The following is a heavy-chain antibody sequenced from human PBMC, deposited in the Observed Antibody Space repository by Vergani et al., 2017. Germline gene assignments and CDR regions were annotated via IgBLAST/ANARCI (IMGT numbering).Heavy chain of an antibody. J-gene: IGHJ6*02. CDR3: ARASGSYPYYYGMDV. CDR1: GGSISSGDYH. V-gene: IGHV4-30-4*08. Sequence: QVQLQESGPGLVKPSQTLSLTCTVSGGSISSGDYHWSWICQPPGKGPEWIGYIYYSGSTYYNPSLKSRVTISADTSKNQFSLKLSSVTAADTAVYYCARASGSYPYYYGMDVWGQGTTVTVSS. D-gene: IGHD1-26*01. CDR2: IYYSGST.